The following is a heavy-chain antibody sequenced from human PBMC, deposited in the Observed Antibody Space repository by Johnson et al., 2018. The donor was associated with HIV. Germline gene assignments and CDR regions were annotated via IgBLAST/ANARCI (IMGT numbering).Heavy chain of an antibody. J-gene: IGHJ3*02. CDR1: GFTFSSYW. Sequence: VQLVESGGGLVQPGGSLRLSCAASGFTFSSYWMHWVRQAPGKGLVWVSRINSDGSSTSYADSVKGRFTISRDNSKNTLYLHMSSLRAEDTALYYCARDSFIAVTLSDAFDIWGQGTV. D-gene: IGHD6-19*01. CDR2: INSDGSST. CDR3: ARDSFIAVTLSDAFDI. V-gene: IGHV3-74*01.